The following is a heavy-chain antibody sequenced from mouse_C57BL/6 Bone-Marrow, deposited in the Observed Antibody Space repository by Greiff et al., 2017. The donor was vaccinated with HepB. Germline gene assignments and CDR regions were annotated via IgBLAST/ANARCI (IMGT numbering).Heavy chain of an antibody. D-gene: IGHD1-1*01. CDR1: GFTFSSYA. J-gene: IGHJ2*01. V-gene: IGHV5-4*01. Sequence: EVQGVESGGGLVKPGGSLKLSCAASGFTFSSYAMSWVRQTPEKRLEWVATISDGGSYTYYPDNVKGRFTISRDNAKNNLYLQMSHLKSEDTAMYYCATYGSSYFDYWGQGTTLTVSS. CDR3: ATYGSSYFDY. CDR2: ISDGGSYT.